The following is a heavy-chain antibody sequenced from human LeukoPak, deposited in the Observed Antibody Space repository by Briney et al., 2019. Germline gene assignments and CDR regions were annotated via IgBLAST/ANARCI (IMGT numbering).Heavy chain of an antibody. CDR3: VRDSSSSSLADP. Sequence: ASVKVSCKASGYTFTSYYMHWARQAPGQGLEWMGIINPSGGSATYAQKFQGRVTMTRDTSTSTVYMDLSSLRSEDTAVYYCVRDSSSSSLADPWGQGTLVTVSS. V-gene: IGHV1-46*01. CDR1: GYTFTSYY. J-gene: IGHJ5*02. D-gene: IGHD2-2*01. CDR2: INPSGGSA.